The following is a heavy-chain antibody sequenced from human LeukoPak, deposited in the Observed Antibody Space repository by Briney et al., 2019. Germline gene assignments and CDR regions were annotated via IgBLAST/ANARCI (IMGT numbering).Heavy chain of an antibody. CDR3: ARILRTTGTIDHYDY. D-gene: IGHD1-1*01. CDR1: GFTFSDYY. J-gene: IGHJ4*02. CDR2: ISSSSSYT. Sequence: AGGSLRLSCAASGFTFSDYYMSWIRQAPGKGLEWVSYISSSSSYTNYADSVKGRFTISRDNAKNSLYLQMNSLRAEDMAVYYCARILRTTGTIDHYDYWGQGTLVTVSS. V-gene: IGHV3-11*06.